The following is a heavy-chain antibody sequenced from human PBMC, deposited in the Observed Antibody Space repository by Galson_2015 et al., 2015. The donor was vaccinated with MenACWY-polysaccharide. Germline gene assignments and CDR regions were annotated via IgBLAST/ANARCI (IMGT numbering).Heavy chain of an antibody. J-gene: IGHJ3*02. D-gene: IGHD4-23*01. CDR3: AKRMTTVGAFDI. V-gene: IGHV3-23*01. CDR2: ISGSGGTI. Sequence: AASGFTFSSCAMSWVRQAPGKGLEWVSGISGSGGTIYYADSVKGRFTISRDNSKNTLYLQMNSLGAEDTAVYYCAKRMTTVGAFDIWGHGTMVTVSS. CDR1: GFTFSSCA.